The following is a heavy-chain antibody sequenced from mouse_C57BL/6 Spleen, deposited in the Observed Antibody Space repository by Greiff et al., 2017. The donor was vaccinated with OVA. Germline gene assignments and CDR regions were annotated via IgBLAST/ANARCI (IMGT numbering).Heavy chain of an antibody. J-gene: IGHJ3*01. V-gene: IGHV1-50*01. CDR1: GYTFTSYW. CDR2: IDPSDSYT. CDR3: ARSLSRQLRLPTY. D-gene: IGHD3-2*02. Sequence: QVHVKQPGAELVKPGASVKLSCKASGYTFTSYWMQWVKQRPGQGLEWIGEIDPSDSYTNYNQKFKGKATLTVDTSSSTAYMQLSSLTSEDSAVYYCARSLSRQLRLPTYWGQGTLVTVSA.